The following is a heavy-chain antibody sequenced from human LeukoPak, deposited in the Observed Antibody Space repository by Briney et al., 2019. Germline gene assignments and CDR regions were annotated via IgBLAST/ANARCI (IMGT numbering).Heavy chain of an antibody. Sequence: GASVKVSCKASGYTFTSYDINWVRQATGQGLEWMGWMNPNSGNTGYALKFQGRVTMTRNTSISTAYMELSSLRSEDTAVYYCARGSRTNTAMVTDPWGQGTLVTVSS. J-gene: IGHJ5*02. CDR3: ARGSRTNTAMVTDP. D-gene: IGHD5-18*01. CDR1: GYTFTSYD. CDR2: MNPNSGNT. V-gene: IGHV1-8*01.